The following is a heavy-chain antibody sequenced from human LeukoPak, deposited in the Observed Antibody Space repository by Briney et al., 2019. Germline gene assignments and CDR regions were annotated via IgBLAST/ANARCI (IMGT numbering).Heavy chain of an antibody. Sequence: GGSLRLSCAASGFTFSRYWMPWVRQAPGKGLVWVSRIDNDGRGTSYADSVKGRFTISRDNAKNRLYLQMNSLRAEDTAVYYCASLNYGPDYWGQGTLVTVSS. D-gene: IGHD3-16*01. CDR3: ASLNYGPDY. CDR2: IDNDGRGT. V-gene: IGHV3-74*01. J-gene: IGHJ4*02. CDR1: GFTFSRYW.